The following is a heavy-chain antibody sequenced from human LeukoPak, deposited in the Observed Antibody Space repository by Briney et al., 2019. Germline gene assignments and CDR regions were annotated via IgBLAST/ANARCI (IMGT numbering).Heavy chain of an antibody. CDR2: IQHDGSGQ. Sequence: GGSLRLSCTASGFMFSSYGMHWVRQAPGKGLDWMAYIQHDGSGQFYADSVEGRFTISRDNSKNTVYLQMNSLRVEDTALYYCAKFDTVMVNHDAFDIWGLGTMVTVSS. V-gene: IGHV3-30*02. J-gene: IGHJ3*02. D-gene: IGHD5-18*01. CDR1: GFMFSSYG. CDR3: AKFDTVMVNHDAFDI.